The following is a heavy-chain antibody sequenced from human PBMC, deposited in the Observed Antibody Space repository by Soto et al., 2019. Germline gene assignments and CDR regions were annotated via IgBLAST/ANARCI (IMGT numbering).Heavy chain of an antibody. CDR2: IYYSGST. V-gene: IGHV4-39*01. CDR1: GGSISSSSYY. J-gene: IGHJ3*02. D-gene: IGHD6-13*01. Sequence: PSETLSLTCTVSGGSISSSSYYWGWIRQPPGKGLEWIGSIYYSGSTYYNPSLKSRVTISVDTSKNQFSLKLSSVTAADTAVYYCARTTRYSSSWYRGVDAFDIWGQGTMVTVS. CDR3: ARTTRYSSSWYRGVDAFDI.